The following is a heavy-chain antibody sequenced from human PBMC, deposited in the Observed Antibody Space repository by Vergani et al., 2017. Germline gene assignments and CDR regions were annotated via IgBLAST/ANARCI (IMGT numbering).Heavy chain of an antibody. CDR1: GFTFSSYA. J-gene: IGHJ4*02. Sequence: EVQLLESGGGLVQPGGSLRLSCAASGFTFSSYAMSWVRQAPGKGLEWVSAISGSGGRTYYADSVKGLFTISRDNSKNTLYLKMNILRAEDTAVYYCAKEGIQLPFDYWGQGTLVTVSA. CDR2: ISGSGGRT. V-gene: IGHV3-23*01. CDR3: AKEGIQLPFDY. D-gene: IGHD5-18*01.